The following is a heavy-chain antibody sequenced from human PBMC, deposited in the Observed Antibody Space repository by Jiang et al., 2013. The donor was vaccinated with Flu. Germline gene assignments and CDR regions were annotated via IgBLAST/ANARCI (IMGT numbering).Heavy chain of an antibody. CDR2: IYYSGST. D-gene: IGHD2-21*02. V-gene: IGHV4-30-4*08. CDR1: GGSISSGDYY. CDR3: ARAFRPIYCGGDCYNWFDP. J-gene: IGHJ5*02. Sequence: GPGLVKPSQTLSLTCTVSGGSISSGDYYWSWIRQPPGKGLEWIGYIYYSGSTYYNPSLKSRVTISVDTSKNQFSLKLSSVTAADTAVYYCARAFRPIYCGGDCYNWFDPWGQGTLVTVSS.